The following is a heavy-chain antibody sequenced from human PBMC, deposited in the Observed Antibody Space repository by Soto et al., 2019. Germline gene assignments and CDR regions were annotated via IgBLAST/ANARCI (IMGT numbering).Heavy chain of an antibody. CDR2: ISYDGSNK. CDR3: ARYHKDGYYYGMDV. V-gene: IGHV3-30-3*01. Sequence: GGSLRLSCAASGFTFSSYAMHWVRQAPGKGLEWVAVISYDGSNKYYADSVKGRFTISRDNSKNTLYLQMNSLRAEDTAVYYCARYHKDGYYYGMDVWGQGTTVTVSS. J-gene: IGHJ6*02. CDR1: GFTFSSYA.